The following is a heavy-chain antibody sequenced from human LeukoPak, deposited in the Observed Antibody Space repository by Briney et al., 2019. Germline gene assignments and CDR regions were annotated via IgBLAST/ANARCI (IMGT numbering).Heavy chain of an antibody. Sequence: QAGGSLRLSCAASGFTFDTYKMHWVRQAPGKGLEWVSLIYSGGSTYYADSVKGRFTISRDNSKNTLYLQMSSLRVEDTAVYYCARDPPGIAASVSGGWGQGTLVTVSS. CDR2: IYSGGST. D-gene: IGHD6-13*01. V-gene: IGHV3-53*01. J-gene: IGHJ1*01. CDR3: ARDPPGIAASVSGG. CDR1: GFTFDTYK.